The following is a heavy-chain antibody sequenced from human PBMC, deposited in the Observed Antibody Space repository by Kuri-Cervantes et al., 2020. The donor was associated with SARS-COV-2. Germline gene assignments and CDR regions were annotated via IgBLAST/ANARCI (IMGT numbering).Heavy chain of an antibody. CDR2: IKQDGSEK. CDR1: GFTFSSYW. V-gene: IGHV3-7*01. CDR3: ARAYGDYVFREGLDS. Sequence: GESLKISCAASGFTFSSYWMSWVRQAPGKGLEWVANIKQDGSEKYYVDSVKGRFTISRDNAENSLYLQMNSLRVEDTALYYCARAYGDYVFREGLDSWGQGTLVTVSS. D-gene: IGHD4-17*01. J-gene: IGHJ4*02.